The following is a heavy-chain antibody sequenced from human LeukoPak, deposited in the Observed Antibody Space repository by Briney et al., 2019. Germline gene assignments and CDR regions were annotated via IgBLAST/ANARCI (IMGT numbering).Heavy chain of an antibody. J-gene: IGHJ6*03. D-gene: IGHD3-3*01. CDR3: ASTTLASGYWPQYYYYYMDV. CDR2: ISYDGSNK. CDR1: GFTFSSYA. V-gene: IGHV3-30-3*01. Sequence: GGSLRLSCAASGFTFSSYAMHWVRQAPGKGLEWVAVISYDGSNKYYADSVKGRFTISRDNSKNTLYLQMNSLRAEDTAVYYCASTTLASGYWPQYYYYYMDVWGKGTTVTVSS.